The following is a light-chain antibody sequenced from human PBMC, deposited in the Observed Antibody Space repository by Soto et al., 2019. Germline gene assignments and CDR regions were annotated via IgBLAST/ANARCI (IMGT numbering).Light chain of an antibody. J-gene: IGLJ1*01. Sequence: QSALTQPPSASGSPGQSVTISCTETSSDVGAYDYVSWYQQHPGKAPKLMIYEINKRPSGVPDRFSGSKSGNTASLTVSGLQAEDEADYYCSSFAGSNNFPYVFGTGTKVTVL. CDR1: SSDVGAYDY. CDR3: SSFAGSNNFPYV. CDR2: EIN. V-gene: IGLV2-8*01.